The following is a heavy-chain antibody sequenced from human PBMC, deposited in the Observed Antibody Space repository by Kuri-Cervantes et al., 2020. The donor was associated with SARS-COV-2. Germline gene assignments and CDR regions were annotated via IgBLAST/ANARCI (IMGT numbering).Heavy chain of an antibody. V-gene: IGHV3-21*01. CDR1: GFTFSSYI. CDR3: ARARTIAAHPENWFDP. Sequence: GESLKISCAASGFTFSSYIMNWVRQAPGKGLEWVSSISSSSSYIYYADSVKGRFTISRDNAKNSLYLQMNSLRAEDTAVYYCARARTIAAHPENWFDPWGQGTLVTVSS. J-gene: IGHJ5*02. CDR2: ISSSSSYI. D-gene: IGHD6-6*01.